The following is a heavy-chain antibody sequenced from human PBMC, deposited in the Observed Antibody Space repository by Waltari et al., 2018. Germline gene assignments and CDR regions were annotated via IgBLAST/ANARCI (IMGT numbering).Heavy chain of an antibody. J-gene: IGHJ6*02. CDR2: INHSGST. V-gene: IGHV4-34*01. D-gene: IGHD2-21*01. CDR3: ARGGVVIYYYYGMDV. Sequence: QVQLQQWGAGLLKPSETLSLTCAVYGGSFSGYYLSWLRQPPGKGLEWLGEINHSGSTNYNPSLKSRVTISVDTSKNQFSLKLSSVTAADTAVYYCARGGVVIYYYYGMDVWGQGTTVTVSS. CDR1: GGSFSGYY.